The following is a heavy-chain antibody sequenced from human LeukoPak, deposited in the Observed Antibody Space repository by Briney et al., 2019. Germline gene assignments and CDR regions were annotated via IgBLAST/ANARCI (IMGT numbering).Heavy chain of an antibody. Sequence: ASVKVSCKASGYTCTSYGISWVRQAPGQGLEWMGWISAYNDNTNYAQKLQGRVTMTTDTSTSTAYMELRSLRSDDTAVYYCASEYYYGSGSYHERYGMDVWGQGTTVNVSS. V-gene: IGHV1-18*01. J-gene: IGHJ6*02. CDR1: GYTCTSYG. D-gene: IGHD3-10*01. CDR3: ASEYYYGSGSYHERYGMDV. CDR2: ISAYNDNT.